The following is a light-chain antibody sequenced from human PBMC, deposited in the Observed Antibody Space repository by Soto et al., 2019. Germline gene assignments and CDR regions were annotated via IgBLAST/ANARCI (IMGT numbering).Light chain of an antibody. CDR1: SSDVGGYNS. CDR3: SSDTTGGSYV. V-gene: IGLV2-14*01. J-gene: IGLJ2*01. Sequence: QSALTQPASVSGSPGLSIAISCTGTSSDVGGYNSVSWYQQHPGQAPKLMIYDVSNRPSGVSNRFSGSKSGNTASLTISGLQDEDEYDYYCSSDTTGGSYVFGAGTKLTVL. CDR2: DVS.